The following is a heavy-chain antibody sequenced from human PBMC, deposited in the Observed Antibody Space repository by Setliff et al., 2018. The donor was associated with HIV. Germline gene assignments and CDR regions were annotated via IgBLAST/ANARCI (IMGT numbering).Heavy chain of an antibody. V-gene: IGHV4-61*02. J-gene: IGHJ4*02. CDR2: VYTGGST. Sequence: SETLSLTCTVSGGSVSSGSYYWSWIRQPAGKGLEWIGLVYTGGSTNYNPSLKSRVTISVDTSKNQFSLNLSSVTVADTAVYHCARHAGLLWFGELWRGGEYYFDSWGQGTLVTVSS. D-gene: IGHD3-10*01. CDR1: GGSVSSGSYY. CDR3: ARHAGLLWFGELWRGGEYYFDS.